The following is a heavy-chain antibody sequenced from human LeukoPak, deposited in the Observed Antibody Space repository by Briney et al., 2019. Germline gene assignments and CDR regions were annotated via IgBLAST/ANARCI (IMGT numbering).Heavy chain of an antibody. Sequence: KPSETLSLTCTVSGGSISSYYWSWPRQPAGKGLEGTGRIYTSGSTNYNPSLKSRVTISVDASKNQFSLKLSSVTAADTAVYYCARNYGDYADWFDPWGQGTLVTVSS. CDR3: ARNYGDYADWFDP. D-gene: IGHD4-17*01. CDR2: IYTSGST. V-gene: IGHV4-4*07. CDR1: GGSISSYY. J-gene: IGHJ5*02.